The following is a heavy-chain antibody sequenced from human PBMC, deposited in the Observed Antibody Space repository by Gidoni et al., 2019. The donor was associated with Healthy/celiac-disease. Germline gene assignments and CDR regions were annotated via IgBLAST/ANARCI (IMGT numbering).Heavy chain of an antibody. Sequence: EVQMLESGGGLVQTGRSLRLSCAASGLAFRSYAMSWVRQAPGKGLEWVSAISVSGGSTYYADSVKGRFTISRDNSKNTLYLQMNSLRAEDTAVYYCAKDHGSGSYYNGVYYGMDVWGQGTTVTVSS. CDR2: ISVSGGST. CDR1: GLAFRSYA. D-gene: IGHD3-10*01. CDR3: AKDHGSGSYYNGVYYGMDV. J-gene: IGHJ6*02. V-gene: IGHV3-23*01.